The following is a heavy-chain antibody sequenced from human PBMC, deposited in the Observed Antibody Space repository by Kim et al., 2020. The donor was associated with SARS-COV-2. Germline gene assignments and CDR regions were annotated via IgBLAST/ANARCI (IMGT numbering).Heavy chain of an antibody. CDR3: AKVIAVGQHNVDC. V-gene: IGHV3-30*02. J-gene: IGHJ4*02. Sequence: ADSVKGRFAISRDNSGNTVCRQMNSLRGEDTDVYYCAKVIAVGQHNVDCWGPGTLVIVSS. D-gene: IGHD2-15*01.